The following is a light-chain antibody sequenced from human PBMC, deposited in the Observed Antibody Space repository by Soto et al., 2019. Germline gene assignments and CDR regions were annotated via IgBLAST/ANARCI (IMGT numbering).Light chain of an antibody. J-gene: IGLJ1*01. CDR2: EGS. CDR1: SSDVGSYNL. Sequence: QSVLTQPASVSGSPGQSITISCTGTSSDVGSYNLVSWYQQHPGKAPKLMIYEGSKWPSGVSDRFSGSKSGNTASLTISGLQAEDEADYYCCSYAGGSTYVFGTGTKVTVL. V-gene: IGLV2-23*01. CDR3: CSYAGGSTYV.